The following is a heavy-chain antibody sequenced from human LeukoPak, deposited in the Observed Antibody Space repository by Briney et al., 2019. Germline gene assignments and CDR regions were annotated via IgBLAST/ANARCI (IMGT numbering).Heavy chain of an antibody. D-gene: IGHD3-10*01. V-gene: IGHV5-10-1*01. CDR2: IDPSDSST. CDR3: ARHMSRSFGF. Sequence: GESLKISCKGSGYGFTTYWIAWVRQMPGKGLELMGSIDPSDSSTNYSPSLQGHVTISVEKSISTAYLQWSTLKASDTAVYYCARHMSRSFGFWGQGTLVIVSA. J-gene: IGHJ4*02. CDR1: GYGFTTYW.